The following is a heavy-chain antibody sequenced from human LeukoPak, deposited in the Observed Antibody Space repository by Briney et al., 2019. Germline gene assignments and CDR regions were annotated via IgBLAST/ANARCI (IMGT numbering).Heavy chain of an antibody. CDR2: ISYDGSNK. J-gene: IGHJ6*02. Sequence: GWALRLSCAASGFTFSSYAMHWVRQAPGKGLEWVAVISYDGSNKYYTDSVKGRVTLSSDNSKNTLYLQMNSLRDEDTAVYYGARDCDYYDSSGKSHFYYYYGMDAWGQGTTVTVSS. D-gene: IGHD3-22*01. CDR3: ARDCDYYDSSGKSHFYYYYGMDA. CDR1: GFTFSSYA. V-gene: IGHV3-30-3*01.